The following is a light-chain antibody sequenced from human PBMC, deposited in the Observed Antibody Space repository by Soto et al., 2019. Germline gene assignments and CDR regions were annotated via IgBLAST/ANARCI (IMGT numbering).Light chain of an antibody. Sequence: QSALTQPPSASGFPGQSVTISCIGTNNDVGGYRYVSWYQQHPGKAPKLMIYEVTKRPSGVPDRFSGSRAGNTASLTVSRLQAGDEADYYCSSYSGRNKSLVFGAGTKVTVL. CDR2: EVT. J-gene: IGLJ1*01. V-gene: IGLV2-8*01. CDR3: SSYSGRNKSLV. CDR1: NNDVGGYRY.